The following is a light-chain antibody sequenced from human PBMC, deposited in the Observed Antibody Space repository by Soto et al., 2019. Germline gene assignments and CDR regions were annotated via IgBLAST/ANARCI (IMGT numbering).Light chain of an antibody. CDR3: SSYTSSNTLYV. J-gene: IGLJ1*01. CDR2: EVS. CDR1: SSDVGNYNY. Sequence: QSVLTQPASVSGSPGQSITISCTGTSSDVGNYNYVSWYRQHPGKAPKLMIYEVSNRPSGVSNRFSGSKSGNTASLTISGLKDEDEADYYCSSYTSSNTLYVFGTGIKATVL. V-gene: IGLV2-14*01.